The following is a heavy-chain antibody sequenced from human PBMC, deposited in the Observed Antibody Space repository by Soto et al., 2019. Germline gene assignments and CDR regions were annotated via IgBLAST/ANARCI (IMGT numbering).Heavy chain of an antibody. CDR2: INRRGGVA. CDR1: GYTFTSYY. CDR3: ARECFTMARVVMQAFDI. J-gene: IGHJ3*02. Sequence: ASAKFSCKAAGYTFTSYYMHWVRQAPGQGLEWMGIINRRGGVASYXXKFQGRVXXTRDTSTSIVXVELSXLRSEDTAVYYCARECFTMARVVMQAFDIXX. V-gene: IGHV1-46*03. D-gene: IGHD3-10*01.